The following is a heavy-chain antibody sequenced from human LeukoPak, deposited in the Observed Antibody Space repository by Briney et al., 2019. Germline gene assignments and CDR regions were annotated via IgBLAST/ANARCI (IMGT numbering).Heavy chain of an antibody. CDR1: GYTFTGYY. CDR2: INPNSGGT. D-gene: IGHD1-26*01. J-gene: IGHJ4*02. Sequence: ASVKVSCKASGYTFTGYYMHWVRQAPGQGLEWMGWINPNSGGTNYAQKFQGRVTMTRDTSISTAYMELSRLRSDDTAVYYFARKVGATPTPFDYWGQGTLVTVSS. CDR3: ARKVGATPTPFDY. V-gene: IGHV1-2*02.